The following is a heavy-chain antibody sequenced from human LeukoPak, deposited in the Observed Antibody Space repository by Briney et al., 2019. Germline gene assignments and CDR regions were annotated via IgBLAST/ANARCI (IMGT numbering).Heavy chain of an antibody. Sequence: GGSLRLSCAASGFTFSSYAMSWVRQAPGKGLEWVSTFSVGGGSTYYADSVKGRFTISRDNSKNTLYLQMNSLRAEDTAVYYCARDRAPGGIVVVINFWGQGTLVTVSS. D-gene: IGHD3-22*01. V-gene: IGHV3-23*01. CDR2: FSVGGGST. CDR3: ARDRAPGGIVVVINF. J-gene: IGHJ4*02. CDR1: GFTFSSYA.